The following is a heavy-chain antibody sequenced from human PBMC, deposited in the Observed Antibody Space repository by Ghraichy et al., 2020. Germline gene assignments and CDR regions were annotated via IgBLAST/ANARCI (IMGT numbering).Heavy chain of an antibody. J-gene: IGHJ2*01. CDR3: ANQFDL. V-gene: IGHV3-74*01. CDR1: GFTLSSDW. Sequence: GGSLRLSCAASGFTLSSDWMHWVRQAPGKGLVWVSRIDSDGSTTNYADSVKGRFTISRDNAKNTLYLQMNSLRAEETAVYYCANQFDLWGRGTLVTVSS. CDR2: IDSDGSTT.